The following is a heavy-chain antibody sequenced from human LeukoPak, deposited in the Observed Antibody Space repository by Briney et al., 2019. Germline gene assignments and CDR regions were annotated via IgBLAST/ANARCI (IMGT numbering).Heavy chain of an antibody. V-gene: IGHV3-30*18. CDR3: AKDRGGYCSGGRCSASGIWDY. D-gene: IGHD2-15*01. CDR2: ITYDGSTE. CDR1: GFTFSTYG. J-gene: IGHJ4*02. Sequence: AGRSLRLSCSAPGFTFSTYGMHWVRQAPGKGLEWVAVITYDGSTEFYADSVKGRFTISRDNSKNTLYLQMNSLRAEDTAVYYCAKDRGGYCSGGRCSASGIWDYWGQGTLVTVSS.